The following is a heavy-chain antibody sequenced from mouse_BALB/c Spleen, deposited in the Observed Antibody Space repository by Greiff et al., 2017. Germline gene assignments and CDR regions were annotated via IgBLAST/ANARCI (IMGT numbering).Heavy chain of an antibody. CDR1: GFTFSSYA. Sequence: EVMLVESGGGLVKPGGSLKLSCAASGFTFSSYAMSWVRQTPEKRLEWVASISSGGSTYYPDSVKGRFTISRDNARNILYLQMSSLRSEDTAMYYCARALDGYYGYWGQGTTLTVSS. CDR2: ISSGGST. CDR3: ARALDGYYGY. D-gene: IGHD2-3*01. V-gene: IGHV5-6-5*01. J-gene: IGHJ2*01.